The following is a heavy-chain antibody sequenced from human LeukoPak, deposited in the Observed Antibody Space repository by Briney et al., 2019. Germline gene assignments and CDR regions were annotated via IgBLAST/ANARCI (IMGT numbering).Heavy chain of an antibody. J-gene: IGHJ4*02. CDR3: AKKWGQGKSDSGNYFDD. V-gene: IGHV3-30*02. CDR2: IRYDGSNK. D-gene: IGHD1-26*01. Sequence: GGSLRLSCAASGFTFSDYAMHWVRQAPGKGLEWVAFIRYDGSNKYYADSVKGRFTISRDNSKNTLYLQLNSLRTEDTAVYYCAKKWGQGKSDSGNYFDDWGQGTLVTVSP. CDR1: GFTFSDYA.